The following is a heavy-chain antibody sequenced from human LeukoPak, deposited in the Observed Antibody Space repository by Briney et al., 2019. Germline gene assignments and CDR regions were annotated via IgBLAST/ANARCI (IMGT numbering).Heavy chain of an antibody. J-gene: IGHJ4*02. V-gene: IGHV3-23*01. Sequence: GGSLRLSCAASGFTFSIYAMSWVRQAPGKGLEWVSAISGSGGTAYYADSVKGRFTISRDNSKNTLYLQMNSLGPEDTGVYYCAGIVSTPSKWGQGTLVIVSS. D-gene: IGHD2-15*01. CDR2: ISGSGGTA. CDR1: GFTFSIYA. CDR3: AGIVSTPSK.